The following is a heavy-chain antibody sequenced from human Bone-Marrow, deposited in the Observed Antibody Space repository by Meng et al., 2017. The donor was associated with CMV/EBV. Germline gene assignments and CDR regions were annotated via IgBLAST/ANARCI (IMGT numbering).Heavy chain of an antibody. V-gene: IGHV3-30*18. Sequence: FTFSGDGMHWVRQAPGKGLEWVAVISYDGSNKYYADSVKGRFTISRDNSKNTLYLQMNSLRPEDTAVYYCAKGFGRAIIPTGWGDFWGQGTLVTVSS. CDR2: ISYDGSNK. CDR3: AKGFGRAIIPTGWGDF. J-gene: IGHJ4*02. CDR1: FTFSGDG. D-gene: IGHD3-16*01.